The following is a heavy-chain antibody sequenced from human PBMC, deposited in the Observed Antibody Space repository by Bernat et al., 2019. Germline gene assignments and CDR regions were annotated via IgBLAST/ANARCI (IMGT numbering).Heavy chain of an antibody. J-gene: IGHJ3*02. Sequence: QVQLVESGGGVVQPGRSLRLSCAASGFTFSSYGMHWVRQAPGKGLEWVAVIWYDGSNKYYADSVKGRFTISRDNSKNTLYLQMNSMRAEDTAVYYCASDRDSLCGGDCYHSDAFDIWGQGTMVTVSS. V-gene: IGHV3-33*01. CDR2: IWYDGSNK. CDR3: ASDRDSLCGGDCYHSDAFDI. D-gene: IGHD2-21*02. CDR1: GFTFSSYG.